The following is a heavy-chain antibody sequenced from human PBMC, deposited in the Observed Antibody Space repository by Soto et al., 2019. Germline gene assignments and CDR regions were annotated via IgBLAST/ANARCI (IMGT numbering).Heavy chain of an antibody. D-gene: IGHD3-10*01. V-gene: IGHV4-59*01. CDR1: GGSISSYY. CDR3: AREQEWFGELFLFDP. CDR2: IYYSGST. Sequence: QVQLQESGPGLVKPSETLSLTCTVSGGSISSYYWSWIRQPPGKGLEWIGYIYYSGSTNYNPSLKSRVTISVDTSKNQFSLKLSSVTAADTAVYYCAREQEWFGELFLFDPWGQGTLVTVSS. J-gene: IGHJ5*02.